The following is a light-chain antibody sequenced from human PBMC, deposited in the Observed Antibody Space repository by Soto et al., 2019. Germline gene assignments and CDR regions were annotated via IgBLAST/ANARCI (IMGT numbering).Light chain of an antibody. CDR1: SSDFGGYNY. CDR2: DVN. CDR3: CSYAGSYAVV. V-gene: IGLV2-11*01. Sequence: QSALTQPRSVSGSPGQSVTISCTGTSSDFGGYNYVSWYQQHPGKAPQLMIYDVNQRPSGVPDRFAGSTSGNTASLTISGLQAEDEADYCCCSYAGSYAVVFGGGTKLTVL. J-gene: IGLJ2*01.